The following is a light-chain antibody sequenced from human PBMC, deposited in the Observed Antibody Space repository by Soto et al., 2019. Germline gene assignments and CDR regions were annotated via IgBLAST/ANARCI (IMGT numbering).Light chain of an antibody. CDR2: KDN. Sequence: SYELTQSPSVSVSPGQTAWITCSGDALPKKYVYWYQLRPGQAPLLIVYKDNERPSGIPERFSGSSSGPTATLTISGVQAEDEADYYCQSIDGTGSLYVFGGGTKLTVL. V-gene: IGLV3-25*03. CDR3: QSIDGTGSLYV. J-gene: IGLJ1*01. CDR1: ALPKKY.